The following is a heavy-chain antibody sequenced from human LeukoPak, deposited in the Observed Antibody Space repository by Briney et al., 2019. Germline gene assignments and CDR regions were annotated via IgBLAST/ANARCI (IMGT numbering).Heavy chain of an antibody. J-gene: IGHJ4*02. D-gene: IGHD1-26*01. Sequence: GGSLRLSCAASGFTFSNYWMHWVRQAPGKGLAWVSLIHSDGGTTNYADSVKGRFTISRDNAKNTPYLQMNSLRVEDTAVYYCARDTYSIAEWGQGTLVTVSS. CDR1: GFTFSNYW. CDR3: ARDTYSIAE. CDR2: IHSDGGTT. V-gene: IGHV3-74*01.